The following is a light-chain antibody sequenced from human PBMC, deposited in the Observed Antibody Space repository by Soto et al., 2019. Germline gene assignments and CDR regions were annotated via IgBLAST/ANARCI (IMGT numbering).Light chain of an antibody. CDR2: SNN. V-gene: IGLV1-44*01. CDR1: SSNIGSNT. J-gene: IGLJ2*01. Sequence: QSVLTQPPSASGTPGQRVTISCSGSSSNIGSNTVNWYQQLPGTAPKLLIHSNNQRPSGVPDRFSGSKSGTSASLAISGLQSEDEADYYCAACDDSLNAVVFGGGTNLTVL. CDR3: AACDDSLNAVV.